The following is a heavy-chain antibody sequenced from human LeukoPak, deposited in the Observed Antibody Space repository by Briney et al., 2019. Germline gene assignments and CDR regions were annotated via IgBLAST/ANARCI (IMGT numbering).Heavy chain of an antibody. J-gene: IGHJ4*02. CDR2: IYYSGST. D-gene: IGHD5-24*01. V-gene: IGHV4-39*01. Sequence: ETLSLTCTVSGGSISSSSYYWGWIRQPPGKGLEWIGSIYYSGSTYYNPSLKSRVTISVDTSKNQFSLKLSSVTAADTAVYYCARHPLRRWLKFTQPHGIDYWGQGTLVTVSS. CDR1: GGSISSSSYY. CDR3: ARHPLRRWLKFTQPHGIDY.